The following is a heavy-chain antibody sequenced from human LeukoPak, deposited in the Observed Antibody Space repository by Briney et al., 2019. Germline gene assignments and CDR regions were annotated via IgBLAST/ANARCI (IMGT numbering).Heavy chain of an antibody. CDR3: ARGYGGNSHEAFDI. CDR1: GYTFTGYY. CDR2: INPNSGGT. D-gene: IGHD4-23*01. J-gene: IGHJ3*02. Sequence: ASVKVSCKASGYTFTGYYMHWVRQAPGQGLEWMGWINPNSGGTNYAQKFQGRVTMTRDTSISTAYMELSRLRSDDTAVYYCARGYGGNSHEAFDIWGQGTIVTVSS. V-gene: IGHV1-2*02.